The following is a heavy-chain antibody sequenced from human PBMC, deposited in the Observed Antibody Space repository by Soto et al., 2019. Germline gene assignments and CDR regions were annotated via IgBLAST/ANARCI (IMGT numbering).Heavy chain of an antibody. J-gene: IGHJ3*02. D-gene: IGHD2-2*01. CDR1: GFTFSSYA. Sequence: PGGSLRLSCAASGFTFSSYAMSWVRQAPGKGLGWVSAISGSGGSTYYADSVKGRFTISRDNSKNTLYLQMNSLRAEDTAVYYCAKTWGYCSSTSCGDAFDIWGQGTMVTVSS. CDR3: AKTWGYCSSTSCGDAFDI. V-gene: IGHV3-23*01. CDR2: ISGSGGST.